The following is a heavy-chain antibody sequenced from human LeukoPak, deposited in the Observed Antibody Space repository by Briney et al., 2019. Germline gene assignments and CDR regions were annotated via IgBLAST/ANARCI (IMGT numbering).Heavy chain of an antibody. CDR1: GYTFTSYY. V-gene: IGHV1-46*01. CDR2: INPSGGST. Sequence: ASVKVSCKASGYTFTSYYMHWVRQAPGQGLEWMGIINPSGGSTSYAQKFQGRVTMTRDMSTSTVYMELSSLRSEDTAVYYCAREGNGDCGLNYWGQGTLVTVSS. D-gene: IGHD4-17*01. CDR3: AREGNGDCGLNY. J-gene: IGHJ4*02.